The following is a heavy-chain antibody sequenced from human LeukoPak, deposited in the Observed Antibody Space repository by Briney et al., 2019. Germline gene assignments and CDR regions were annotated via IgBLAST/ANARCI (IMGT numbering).Heavy chain of an antibody. J-gene: IGHJ4*02. Sequence: ASVKVSCKASGYTFTSYYMHWVRQAPGQGLEWMGIINPSGGSTSYAQKFQGRVTMTTDTSTSTAYMELRSLRSDDTAVYYCAVTYYYDSSGYKWGQGTLVTVSS. V-gene: IGHV1-46*01. CDR2: INPSGGST. D-gene: IGHD3-22*01. CDR3: AVTYYYDSSGYK. CDR1: GYTFTSYY.